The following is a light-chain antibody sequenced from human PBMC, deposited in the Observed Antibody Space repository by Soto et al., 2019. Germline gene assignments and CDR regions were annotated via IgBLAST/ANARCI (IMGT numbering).Light chain of an antibody. J-gene: IGLJ2*01. CDR1: SSDVGGYNY. CDR3: SSYAGRNDFRHVV. Sequence: QSALTQPPSASGSLGQSVTISCTGSSSDVGGYNYVSWYQQHPGKAPKLMIYEVFKRPSGVPDRFSGSKSGNTASLTVSGLQAEDEADYYCSSYAGRNDFRHVVFGGGTQLTVL. V-gene: IGLV2-8*01. CDR2: EVF.